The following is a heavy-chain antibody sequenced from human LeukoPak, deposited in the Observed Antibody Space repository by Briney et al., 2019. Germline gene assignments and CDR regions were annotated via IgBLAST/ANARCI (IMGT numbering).Heavy chain of an antibody. J-gene: IGHJ3*02. Sequence: GASVKVSCKASGGTFSSYAISWVRQAPGQGLEWMGGIIPIFGTANYAQKFQGRVTITADKSTSTAYMELSSLRSKDTAVYYCAEGQLGLNDAFDIWGQGTMVTVSS. V-gene: IGHV1-69*06. D-gene: IGHD6-6*01. CDR1: GGTFSSYA. CDR2: IIPIFGTA. CDR3: AEGQLGLNDAFDI.